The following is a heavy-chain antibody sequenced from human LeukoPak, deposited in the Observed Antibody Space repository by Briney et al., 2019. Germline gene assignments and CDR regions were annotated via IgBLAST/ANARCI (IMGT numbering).Heavy chain of an antibody. CDR3: ATGHSYGYDY. Sequence: GESLRLSCAASGLTFSDFWMHWVRQPPGKGLVWVALVKGDGRTTIYADSVKGRFTISRDNAKNTLYLQMNSLRADDSGVYYCATGHSYGYDYWGQGVLVAVSS. D-gene: IGHD5-18*01. CDR2: VKGDGRTT. CDR1: GLTFSDFW. V-gene: IGHV3-74*01. J-gene: IGHJ4*02.